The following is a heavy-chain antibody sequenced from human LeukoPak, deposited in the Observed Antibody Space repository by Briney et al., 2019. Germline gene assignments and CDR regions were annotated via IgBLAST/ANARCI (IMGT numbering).Heavy chain of an antibody. Sequence: GGSLRLSCAASGFTFSDYYMSWIRQAPGKGLEYVSAISSNGASTYYADSMKGRFTISRDNSKNTLYLQMSSLRAEDTAMYYCVKDSSSWYYFDYWGQGTLVTVSS. CDR1: GFTFSDYY. CDR2: ISSNGAST. J-gene: IGHJ4*02. D-gene: IGHD6-13*01. V-gene: IGHV3-64D*09. CDR3: VKDSSSWYYFDY.